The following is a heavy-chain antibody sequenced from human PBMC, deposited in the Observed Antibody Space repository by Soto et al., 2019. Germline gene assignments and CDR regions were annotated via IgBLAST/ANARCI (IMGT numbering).Heavy chain of an antibody. J-gene: IGHJ4*02. CDR3: ASRDPGTSVDY. CDR2: IYRTGST. Sequence: PSETLSLTCAVSGGSFTSDNWWTWVRQPPGQGLEWIGEIYRTGSTNYNPSLKSRVTISLDKSENQFSLKVTSLTAADTAVYYCASRDPGTSVDYWGQGTLVTVSS. V-gene: IGHV4-4*02. D-gene: IGHD1-7*01. CDR1: GGSFTSDNW.